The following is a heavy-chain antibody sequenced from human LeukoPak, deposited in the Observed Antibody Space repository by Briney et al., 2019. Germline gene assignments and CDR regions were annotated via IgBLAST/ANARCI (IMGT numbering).Heavy chain of an antibody. V-gene: IGHV4-38-2*01. CDR2: IYHSGST. J-gene: IGHJ5*02. CDR1: GYSISSGYY. CDR3: ARRNDFWSGYYEGWFDP. Sequence: SETLSLTCAVSGYSISSGYYWGWIRQPPGKGLEWIGSIYHSGSTYYNPSLKSRVTISVDTSKNQFSLKLSSVTAADTAGYYCARRNDFWSGYYEGWFDPWGQGTLVTVSS. D-gene: IGHD3-3*01.